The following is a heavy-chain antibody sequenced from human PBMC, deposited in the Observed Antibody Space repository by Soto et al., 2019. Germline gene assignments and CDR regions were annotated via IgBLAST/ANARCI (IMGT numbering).Heavy chain of an antibody. CDR3: AGLWGWLDA. CDR2: ISGKNGNT. V-gene: IGHV1-18*01. Sequence: ASVKVSCKTAGYRFETYGISWVRQAPGQGLEWMGWISGKNGNTDSAQKFQGRVTMSTDTSTSTVYMELRNLTSDDTAVYYCAGLWGWLDAWGQGTLVTVSS. CDR1: GYRFETYG. J-gene: IGHJ5*02. D-gene: IGHD3-16*01.